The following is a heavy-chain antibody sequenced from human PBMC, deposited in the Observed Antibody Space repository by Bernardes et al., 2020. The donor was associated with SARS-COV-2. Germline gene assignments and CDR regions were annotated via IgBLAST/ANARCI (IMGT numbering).Heavy chain of an antibody. J-gene: IGHJ2*01. CDR1: GYSVSSSSYF. CDR3: ASTPVTMILVVITYYYFDL. D-gene: IGHD3-22*01. CDR2: IYSGGIT. Sequence: SETLSLTCTVSGYSVSSSSYFWGWIRQPPGQGLEWIGSIYSGGITYSNPSLKRLATITVDTSNNQFSLQLTPVTAADTAMYYCASTPVTMILVVITYYYFDLWGRGTLVTVSS. V-gene: IGHV4-39*01.